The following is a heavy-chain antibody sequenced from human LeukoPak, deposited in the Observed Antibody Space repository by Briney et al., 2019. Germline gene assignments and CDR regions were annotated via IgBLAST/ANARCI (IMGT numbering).Heavy chain of an antibody. CDR3: ARDSANTYYYYYMDV. CDR1: GYTFTGYY. J-gene: IGHJ6*03. V-gene: IGHV1-2*02. Sequence: ASVKVSCKASGYTFTGYYMHWVRQAPGQGLEWMGWINPNSSGTNYAQKFQGRVTMTRDTSISTAYMELSRLRSDDTAAYSCARDSANTYYYYYMDVWGKGTTVTISS. CDR2: INPNSSGT. D-gene: IGHD2-15*01.